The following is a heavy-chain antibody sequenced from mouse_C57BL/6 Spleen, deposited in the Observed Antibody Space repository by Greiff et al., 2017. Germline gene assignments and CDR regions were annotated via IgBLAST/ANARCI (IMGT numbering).Heavy chain of an antibody. CDR3: ASTVVATYALGY. CDR2: IYPGSGST. D-gene: IGHD1-1*01. Sequence: QVHVKQPGAELVKPGASVKMSCKASGYTFTSYWITWVKQRPGQGLEWIGDIYPGSGSTNYNEKFKSKATLTVDTSSSTAYMQLSSLTSADSAVYYCASTVVATYALGYWGQGTTVTVSS. J-gene: IGHJ4*01. CDR1: GYTFTSYW. V-gene: IGHV1-55*01.